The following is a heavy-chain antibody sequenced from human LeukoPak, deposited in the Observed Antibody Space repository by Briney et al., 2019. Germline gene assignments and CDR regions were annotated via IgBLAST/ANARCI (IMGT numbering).Heavy chain of an antibody. Sequence: PSETLSLTCTVSGGSISSYYWSWIRQPPGKGLEWIGSIYYSGSTYYNPSLKSRVTISVDTSKNQFSLKLSSVTAADTAVYYCARVVGYYDSSGYSFYFDYWGQGTLVTVSS. CDR3: ARVVGYYDSSGYSFYFDY. CDR2: IYYSGST. D-gene: IGHD3-22*01. V-gene: IGHV4-59*01. J-gene: IGHJ4*02. CDR1: GGSISSYY.